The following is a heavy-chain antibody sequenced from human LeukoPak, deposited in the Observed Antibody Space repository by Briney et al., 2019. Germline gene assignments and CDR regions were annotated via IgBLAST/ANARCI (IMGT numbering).Heavy chain of an antibody. Sequence: SETLSLTCTVSGGSISSSSYYWGWIRQPPGKGLEWIGSIYYSGSTYYNPSLKSRVTISLDTSKNQFSLKLSSVTAADTAVYYCARARRAERIGRYWYFDLWGRGTLVNAPS. J-gene: IGHJ2*01. V-gene: IGHV4-39*01. CDR2: IYYSGST. D-gene: IGHD2/OR15-2a*01. CDR1: GGSISSSSYY. CDR3: ARARRAERIGRYWYFDL.